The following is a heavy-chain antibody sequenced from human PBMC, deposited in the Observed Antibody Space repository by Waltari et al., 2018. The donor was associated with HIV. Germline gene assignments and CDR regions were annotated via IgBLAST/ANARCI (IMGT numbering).Heavy chain of an antibody. CDR3: ARDLARHYFDY. CDR1: GFTFSSYA. Sequence: QVQLVESGGGVVQPGRSLRLSCAASGFTFSSYAIHWVRQAPGKGLEWVAVISYDGSNKYYADSVKGRFTISRDNSKNTLYLQMNSLRAEDTAVYYCARDLARHYFDYWGQGTLVTVSS. CDR2: ISYDGSNK. J-gene: IGHJ4*02. V-gene: IGHV3-30*01. D-gene: IGHD3-3*02.